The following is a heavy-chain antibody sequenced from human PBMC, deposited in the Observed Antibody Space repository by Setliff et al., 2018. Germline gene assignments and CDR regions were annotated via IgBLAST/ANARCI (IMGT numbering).Heavy chain of an antibody. CDR2: GQIDGSNK. Sequence: GESLKISCAASGFVFGTYGMHWVRQAPGEGLEWVAFGQIDGSNKYYADSVLGRFSISRDNAKNSLFLQMNSLRAEDMAVYFCAKDGGTAMLKTYFYGLDVWGQGTTVTVSS. J-gene: IGHJ6*02. V-gene: IGHV3-30*02. CDR3: AKDGGTAMLKTYFYGLDV. D-gene: IGHD5-18*01. CDR1: GFVFGTYG.